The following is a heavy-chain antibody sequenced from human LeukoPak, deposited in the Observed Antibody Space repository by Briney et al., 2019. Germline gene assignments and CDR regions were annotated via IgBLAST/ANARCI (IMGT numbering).Heavy chain of an antibody. V-gene: IGHV1-69*05. CDR3: GRDIPGSSGHFNDAFDM. Sequence: SVKVSCKTSGGTFSSYAISWVRQAPGQGLEWMGRIIPIFRSANYAQKFQGRVTISTEESTNAAYKELRILRPEDTSLYYLGRDIPGSSGHFNDAFDMWGQGTMVTVS. J-gene: IGHJ3*02. CDR1: GGTFSSYA. D-gene: IGHD3-22*01. CDR2: IIPIFRSA.